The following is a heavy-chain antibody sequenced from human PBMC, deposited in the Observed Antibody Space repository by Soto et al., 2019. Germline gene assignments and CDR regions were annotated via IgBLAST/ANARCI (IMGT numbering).Heavy chain of an antibody. J-gene: IGHJ3*01. Sequence: QVQLQQWGAGLLKPSETLSLTCGVYGGSFSGYSWSWIRQPPGKGLEWIGEISHSSTLYYNPSLQSRVTLSGETSNTSFSLILTSVTAADTAIYYCARNRAFDVWGQGTRVAVSS. V-gene: IGHV4-34*01. CDR3: ARNRAFDV. CDR1: GGSFSGYS. CDR2: ISHSSTL.